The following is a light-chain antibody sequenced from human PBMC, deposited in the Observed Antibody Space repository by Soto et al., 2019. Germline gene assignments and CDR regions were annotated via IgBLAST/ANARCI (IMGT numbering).Light chain of an antibody. Sequence: EIVMTQSPATLSVSPGEGATLSCRASQSLSSYLAWYQQKPGQAPRLLIYGASTRATGVPARFSGSGSGTDFTLTISSLQSEDFAVYYCQQYTSWPLTFGGGTKVEIK. V-gene: IGKV3-15*01. CDR1: QSLSSY. CDR3: QQYTSWPLT. J-gene: IGKJ4*01. CDR2: GAS.